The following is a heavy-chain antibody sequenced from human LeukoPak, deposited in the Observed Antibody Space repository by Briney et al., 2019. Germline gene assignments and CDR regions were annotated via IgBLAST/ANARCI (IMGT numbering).Heavy chain of an antibody. CDR3: ARGGLTMIVVNAFDI. Sequence: ASVKVSCKASGYTFTGYYMHWVRQAPGQGLEWMGWINPNSGGTNYAQKFQGRVTMTRDTSISTAYMELSRLRSDDTAVYYCARGGLTMIVVNAFDIWGQGTMVTVSS. CDR1: GYTFTGYY. V-gene: IGHV1-2*02. D-gene: IGHD3-22*01. J-gene: IGHJ3*02. CDR2: INPNSGGT.